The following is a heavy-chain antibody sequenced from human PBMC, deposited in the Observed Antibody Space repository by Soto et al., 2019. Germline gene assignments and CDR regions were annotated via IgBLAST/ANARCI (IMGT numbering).Heavy chain of an antibody. CDR1: GFTFSSYV. CDR3: ARASNYYGSGATLDY. V-gene: IGHV3-33*01. J-gene: IGHJ4*02. D-gene: IGHD3-10*01. Sequence: QVQLVESGGGVVQPGRSLRLSCAASGFTFSSYVMHWVRQAPGKGLEWVAVIWYDGSNKYYADSVKGRFTISRDNSKNTLYLKMNSLRAEDTAVYYCARASNYYGSGATLDYWGQGTLVTVSS. CDR2: IWYDGSNK.